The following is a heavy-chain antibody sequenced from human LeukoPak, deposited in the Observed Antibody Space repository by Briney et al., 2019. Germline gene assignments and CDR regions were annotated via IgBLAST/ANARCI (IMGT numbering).Heavy chain of an antibody. CDR2: ISDSGGST. Sequence: GGSLRLSCAASGFTFSSDAMSWFRQAPGKGLEWVSAISDSGGSTHYADFVKGRFTISRDNSKNTLYLQMNSLRAEDTAVYYCARWNNLGYWGQGTLVTVSS. V-gene: IGHV3-23*01. J-gene: IGHJ4*02. D-gene: IGHD1/OR15-1a*01. CDR3: ARWNNLGY. CDR1: GFTFSSDA.